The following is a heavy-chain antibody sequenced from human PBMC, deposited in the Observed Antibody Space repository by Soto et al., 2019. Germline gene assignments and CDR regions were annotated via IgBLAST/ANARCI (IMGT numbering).Heavy chain of an antibody. CDR3: ARDSCAGDCGGPKF. CDR1: GFTFTSYG. D-gene: IGHD2-21*02. V-gene: IGHV3-33*01. J-gene: IGHJ4*02. CDR2: IWADGSGK. Sequence: QVQLVESGGGVVQPGRSLRLSCSASGFTFTSYGMHWVRQAPGKGLEWVAVIWADGSGKYYADSVKGRFTLSRDNSKNTLFLQMNSLRAEDTAVYFCARDSCAGDCGGPKFWGQGTLVTVSS.